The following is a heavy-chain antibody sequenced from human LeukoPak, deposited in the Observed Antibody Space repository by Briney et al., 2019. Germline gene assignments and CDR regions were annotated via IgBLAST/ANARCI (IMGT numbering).Heavy chain of an antibody. V-gene: IGHV3-21*01. Sequence: GGSLRLSCAASGFTFSSYSMNWVRQAPGKGLEWVSSISTSNNYIYYADSVTGRFTISRDNAKNSLYLQMNSLRAEDTAVYYCARGVEMARLDYWGQGTLVTVSS. J-gene: IGHJ4*02. D-gene: IGHD5-24*01. CDR1: GFTFSSYS. CDR2: ISTSNNYI. CDR3: ARGVEMARLDY.